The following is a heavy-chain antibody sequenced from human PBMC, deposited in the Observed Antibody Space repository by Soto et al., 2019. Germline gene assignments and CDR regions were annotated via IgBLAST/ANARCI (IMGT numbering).Heavy chain of an antibody. CDR2: IIPIFGTA. CDR1: GGTFSSYA. Sequence: SVKVSCKASGGTFSSYAISWVRQAPGQGLEWMGGIIPIFGTANYAQKFQGRVTITADKSTSTAYMELSGLRSEDTAVYYCASRRGNRWGGDYWGQGTLVTVSS. J-gene: IGHJ4*02. D-gene: IGHD1-26*01. CDR3: ASRRGNRWGGDY. V-gene: IGHV1-69*06.